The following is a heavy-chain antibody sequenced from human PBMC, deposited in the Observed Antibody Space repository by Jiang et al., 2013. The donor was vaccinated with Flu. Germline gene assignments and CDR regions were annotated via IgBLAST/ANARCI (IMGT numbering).Heavy chain of an antibody. CDR3: ARGKPLRGGYGFFDY. J-gene: IGHJ4*01. V-gene: IGHV4-59*11. Sequence: GPGLVKPSETLSLTCTVSGDSINFQYWTWIRQAPGQTLEWIGYVYSTGQTMSNASLRSRVTISVDTSKNQSSLKLTSVTAADTAMYYCARGKPLRGGYGFFDY. CDR2: VYSTGQT. CDR1: GDSINFQY. D-gene: IGHD3-22*01.